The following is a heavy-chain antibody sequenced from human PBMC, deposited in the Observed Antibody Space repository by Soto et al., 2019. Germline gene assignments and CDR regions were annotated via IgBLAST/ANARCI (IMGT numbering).Heavy chain of an antibody. CDR1: GGSFSGYY. V-gene: IGHV4-34*01. CDR2: INHNGST. D-gene: IGHD4-4*01. CDR3: ASGKTVTTKLFDY. Sequence: QVQLQQWGAGLLKPSETLSLTCAVYGGSFSGYYWSWIRQPPGKGLEWIGEINHNGSTNYNPSLKSRVTISVDTSKNQFSLKLSSVTAADTAVYYCASGKTVTTKLFDYWGQGTLVTVSS. J-gene: IGHJ4*02.